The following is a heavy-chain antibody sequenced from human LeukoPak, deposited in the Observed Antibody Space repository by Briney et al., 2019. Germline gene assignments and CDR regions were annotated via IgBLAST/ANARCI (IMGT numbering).Heavy chain of an antibody. CDR1: GGSFSGYY. CDR2: INHRGST. Sequence: SETLSLACAVYGGSFSGYYWSWIRQPPGKGLEWIGEINHRGSTNYNPSLKSRVTISVDTSKNQFSLKLSSVTAADTAVYYCARSNTAIRYYYYGMDVWGQGTTVTVSS. D-gene: IGHD5-18*01. V-gene: IGHV4-34*01. CDR3: ARSNTAIRYYYYGMDV. J-gene: IGHJ6*02.